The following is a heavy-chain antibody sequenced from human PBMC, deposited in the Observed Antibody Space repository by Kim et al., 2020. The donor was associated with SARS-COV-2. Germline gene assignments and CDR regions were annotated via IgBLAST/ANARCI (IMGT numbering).Heavy chain of an antibody. CDR2: IKSKTDGGTT. V-gene: IGHV3-15*01. CDR1: GFTFSNAW. CDR3: TTGRRAAPPSYYYYGMDV. Sequence: GGSLRLSCAASGFTFSNAWMSWVRQAPGKGLEWVGRIKSKTDGGTTDYAAPVKGRFTISRDDSKNTLYLQMNSLKTEDTTVYYCTTGRRAAPPSYYYYGMDVWGQGTAVTVSS. D-gene: IGHD6-6*01. J-gene: IGHJ6*02.